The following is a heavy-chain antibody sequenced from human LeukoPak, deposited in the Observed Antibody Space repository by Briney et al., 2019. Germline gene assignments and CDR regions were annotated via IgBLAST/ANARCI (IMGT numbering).Heavy chain of an antibody. Sequence: PSETLSPTCTVSGGSISSSSYYWGWIRQPPGKGLEWIGSIYYSGSTYYNPSLKSRVTISVDTSKNQFSLKLSSVTAADTAVYYCARGKVDFWSGYYSYYMDVWGKGTTVTVSS. CDR3: ARGKVDFWSGYYSYYMDV. CDR2: IYYSGST. J-gene: IGHJ6*03. V-gene: IGHV4-39*07. CDR1: GGSISSSSYY. D-gene: IGHD3-3*01.